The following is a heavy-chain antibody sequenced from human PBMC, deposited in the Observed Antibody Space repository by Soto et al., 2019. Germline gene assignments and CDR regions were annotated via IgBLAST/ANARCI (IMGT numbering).Heavy chain of an antibody. J-gene: IGHJ3*02. CDR3: ARGHIVVVTAIRLAAFDI. CDR1: GGSFSGYY. V-gene: IGHV4-34*01. CDR2: INHSGST. Sequence: PSETLSLTCAVYGGSFSGYYWSWIRQPPGKGLEWIGEINHSGSTNYNPSLKSRVTISVDTSKNQFSLKLSSVTAADTAVYYCARGHIVVVTAIRLAAFDIWGQGTMVTVSS. D-gene: IGHD2-21*02.